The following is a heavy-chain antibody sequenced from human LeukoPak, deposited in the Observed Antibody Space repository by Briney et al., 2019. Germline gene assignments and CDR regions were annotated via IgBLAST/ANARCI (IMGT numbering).Heavy chain of an antibody. V-gene: IGHV3-33*01. CDR3: ARVKGRAASNYYYGMDV. CDR1: GFTFSSYG. CDR2: IWYDGSNK. Sequence: GGSLRLSCAASGFTFSSYGMHWVRQAPGKGLEWVVVIWYDGSNKYYADSVKGRFTISRDNSKNTLYLQMNSLRAEDTAVYYCARVKGRAASNYYYGMDVWGQGTTVTVSS. D-gene: IGHD2-15*01. J-gene: IGHJ6*02.